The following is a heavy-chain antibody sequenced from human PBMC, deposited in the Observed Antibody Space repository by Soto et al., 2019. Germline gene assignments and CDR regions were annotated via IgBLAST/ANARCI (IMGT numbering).Heavy chain of an antibody. D-gene: IGHD6-13*01. J-gene: IGHJ1*01. V-gene: IGHV1-69*02. Sequence: QVQLVQSGAEVKKPGSSVKVSCKASGGTFSSYTISWVRQAPGQGLEWMGRIIPILGIANYAQKFQGRVTXTXXKSTSTAYMELSSLRSEDTDVYYCARALSSWPSSHWGQGTLVTVSS. CDR2: IIPILGIA. CDR3: ARALSSWPSSH. CDR1: GGTFSSYT.